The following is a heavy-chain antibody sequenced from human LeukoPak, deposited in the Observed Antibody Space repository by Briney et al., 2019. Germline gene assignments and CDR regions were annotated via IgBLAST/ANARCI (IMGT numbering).Heavy chain of an antibody. CDR1: GYTFTRYG. CDR3: ARDTRGVTRFVVVVAASIDY. CDR2: ISTYNGNT. Sequence: ASVKVSCKASGYTFTRYGISWVRQAPGQGLEWMGWISTYNGNTNYAQKLQGRVTMTTDTSTSTAYMELRSLRSDDTAVYYCARDTRGVTRFVVVVAASIDYWGQGTLVTVSS. V-gene: IGHV1-18*01. D-gene: IGHD2-15*01. J-gene: IGHJ4*02.